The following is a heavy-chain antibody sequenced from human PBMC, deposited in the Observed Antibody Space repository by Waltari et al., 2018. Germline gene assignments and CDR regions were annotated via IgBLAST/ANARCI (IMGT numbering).Heavy chain of an antibody. Sequence: EVQVVESGGGLVQPGGSLRLSCAASGDSFSSYWVHWVRQAPGKGLVWVSSVNNDGSSTTYADFVKGRFTISRDNAKNTVFLQMNSLRADDTAVYYCVRDLPHNRFDPWGQGTLVTVSS. J-gene: IGHJ5*02. CDR3: VRDLPHNRFDP. V-gene: IGHV3-74*01. CDR1: GDSFSSYW. CDR2: VNNDGSST.